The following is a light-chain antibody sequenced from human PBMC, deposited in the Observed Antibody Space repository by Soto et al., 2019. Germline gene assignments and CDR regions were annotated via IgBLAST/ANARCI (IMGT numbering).Light chain of an antibody. CDR2: GAS. V-gene: IGKV3-11*01. J-gene: IGKJ4*01. Sequence: EIVLTQSPGTLSLSPGERATLSCRASQSVSSNLAWYQQKPGQAPRLLIYGASTRATGIPARFSGSGSGTDFTLTISGLEPEDSAVYYCQQRSNWPLTFGGGTKVDIK. CDR3: QQRSNWPLT. CDR1: QSVSSN.